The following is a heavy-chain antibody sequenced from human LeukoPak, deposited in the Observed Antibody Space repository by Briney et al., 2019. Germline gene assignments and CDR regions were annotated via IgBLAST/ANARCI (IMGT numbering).Heavy chain of an antibody. Sequence: GGSLRLSCAASGFIFSSYSMSWVRQAPGKGLEWVSVITGSGGNTYYADSVKGRFTISKDNSKNTLYLQMNSLRAEDTAVYYCARDKDQYFDYWGQGTLVTVSS. V-gene: IGHV3-23*01. D-gene: IGHD2-2*01. CDR2: ITGSGGNT. J-gene: IGHJ4*02. CDR1: GFIFSSYS. CDR3: ARDKDQYFDY.